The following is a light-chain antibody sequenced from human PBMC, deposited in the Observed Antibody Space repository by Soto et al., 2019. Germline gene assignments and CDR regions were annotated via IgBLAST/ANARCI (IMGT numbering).Light chain of an antibody. J-gene: IGKJ1*01. CDR1: QSVSSN. CDR3: QQYKSPAWT. Sequence: EVVMTQSPATLSVSLGDRATLSCRASQSVSSNLAWYQQKPGQAPRLLIYGASTRATGIPARFSGSGSGTEFTLTISSLQSDDFATYYCQQYKSPAWTFGQGTKVEIK. V-gene: IGKV3-15*01. CDR2: GAS.